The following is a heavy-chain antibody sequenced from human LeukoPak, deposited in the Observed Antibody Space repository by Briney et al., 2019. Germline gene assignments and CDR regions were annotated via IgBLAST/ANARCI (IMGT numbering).Heavy chain of an antibody. D-gene: IGHD3-10*01. J-gene: IGHJ3*01. CDR3: AEEDGWGRAPFS. Sequence: SETLSLTCTVSGGSISSYYWSWIRQPPGKGLEWIGYIYYSGSTNYNPSLKSRVTISVDTSKNRFSLKLSSVTAADTAVYYCAEEDGWGRAPFSWAQGTRATVS. CDR2: IYYSGST. CDR1: GGSISSYY. V-gene: IGHV4-59*01.